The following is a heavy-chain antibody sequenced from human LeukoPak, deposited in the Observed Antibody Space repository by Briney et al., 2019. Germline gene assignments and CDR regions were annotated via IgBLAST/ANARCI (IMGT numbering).Heavy chain of an antibody. CDR1: GFPFSSYA. J-gene: IGHJ3*02. D-gene: IGHD3-22*01. V-gene: IGHV3-23*01. CDR2: LSSSGGGT. CDR3: ARDLGTYYYDSSGYHDAFDI. Sequence: GGSLRLSCAASGFPFSSYAMSWVRQAPGKGLEWVSALSSSGGGTHYADSVKGRFTISRDNAKNSLYLQMNSLRAEDTAVYYCARDLGTYYYDSSGYHDAFDIWGQGTMVTVSS.